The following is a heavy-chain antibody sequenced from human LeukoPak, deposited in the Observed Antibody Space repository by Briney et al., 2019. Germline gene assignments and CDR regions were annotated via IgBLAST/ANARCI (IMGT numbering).Heavy chain of an antibody. V-gene: IGHV3-21*01. Sequence: GGSLRLSCAASGFTFSSYSVNWVRQAPGKGLEWVSCISSSSSYIYYADSVKGRFTISRDNAKNSLYLQMNSLRAEDTAVYYCARGDIVVVPAVPFDYGGQGTLVTVS. CDR3: ARGDIVVVPAVPFDY. CDR1: GFTFSSYS. CDR2: ISSSSSYI. D-gene: IGHD2-2*01. J-gene: IGHJ4*02.